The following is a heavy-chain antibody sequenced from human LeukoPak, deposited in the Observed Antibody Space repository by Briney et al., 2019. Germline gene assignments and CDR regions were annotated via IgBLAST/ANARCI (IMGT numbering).Heavy chain of an antibody. CDR3: AKDTDGAAAGTTWGH. J-gene: IGHJ4*02. Sequence: PSETLSLTCTVSGGSISSGGYYWSWIRQPPGKGLEWIGYIYHSGSTYYNPSLKSRVTISVDRSKNQFSLKLSSVTAADTAVYYCAKDTDGAAAGTTWGHWGQGTLVTVSS. D-gene: IGHD6-13*01. CDR1: GGSISSGGYY. V-gene: IGHV4-30-2*01. CDR2: IYHSGST.